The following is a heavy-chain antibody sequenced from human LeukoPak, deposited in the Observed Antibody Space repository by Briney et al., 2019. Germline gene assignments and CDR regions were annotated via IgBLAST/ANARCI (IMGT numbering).Heavy chain of an antibody. Sequence: PGGSLRLSCAASGFTFRSYSMNWVRQAPGKGLEWVSAIDPSSTYIYYADSVKGRFTISRDDAKNSLYLQMNSLRVEDTAVYYCARENFMATSGTTFDIWGQGTMVSVSS. V-gene: IGHV3-21*01. D-gene: IGHD1-1*01. CDR3: ARENFMATSGTTFDI. CDR2: IDPSSTYI. J-gene: IGHJ3*02. CDR1: GFTFRSYS.